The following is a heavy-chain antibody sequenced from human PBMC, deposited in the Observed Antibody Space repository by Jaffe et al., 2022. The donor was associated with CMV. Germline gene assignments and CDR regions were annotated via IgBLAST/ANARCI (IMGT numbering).Heavy chain of an antibody. D-gene: IGHD4-17*01. J-gene: IGHJ6*02. CDR1: GGSFSGYY. CDR3: ARGRGFAVTTDRGYYYYGMDV. CDR2: INHSGST. Sequence: QVQLQQWGAGLLKPSETLSLTCAVYGGSFSGYYWSWIRQPPGKGLEWIGEINHSGSTNYNPSLKSRVTISVDTSKNQFSLKLSSVTAADTAVYYCARGRGFAVTTDRGYYYYGMDVWGQGTTVTVSS. V-gene: IGHV4-34*01.